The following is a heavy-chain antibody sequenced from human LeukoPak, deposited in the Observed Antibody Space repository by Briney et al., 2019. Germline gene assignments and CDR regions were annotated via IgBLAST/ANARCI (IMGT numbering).Heavy chain of an antibody. CDR2: ISGSGGST. V-gene: IGHV3-23*01. J-gene: IGHJ3*02. Sequence: GGSLRLSCAASGFTFSSYAMSWVRQAPGKGLEWVSAISGSGGSTYYADSVKGRFTISRDNSKNTLYLQMNSLRAEDTAVYYCVTRGTIGDLDAYDIWGQGTMVTVSS. CDR3: VTRGTIGDLDAYDI. CDR1: GFTFSSYA. D-gene: IGHD3-16*01.